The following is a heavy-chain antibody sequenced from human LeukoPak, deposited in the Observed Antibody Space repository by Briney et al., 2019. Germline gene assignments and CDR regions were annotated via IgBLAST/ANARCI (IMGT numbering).Heavy chain of an antibody. V-gene: IGHV4-4*07. CDR2: IHDNVAS. J-gene: IGHJ4*02. D-gene: IGHD2-15*01. CDR3: ARAPSGCGGTCTSDN. CDR1: GGSISGYF. Sequence: SETLSLTCTVSGGSISGYFWSWTRQPAGKGLEWIGRIHDNVASNHTPSLKSRITMALDTSGNQLSLKLTSVTAADTAVYYCARAPSGCGGTCTSDNWGPGTLVTVSS.